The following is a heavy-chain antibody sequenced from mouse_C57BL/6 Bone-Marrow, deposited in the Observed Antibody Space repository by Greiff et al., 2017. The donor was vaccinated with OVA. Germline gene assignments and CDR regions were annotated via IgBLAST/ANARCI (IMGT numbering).Heavy chain of an antibody. CDR2: ILPSIGRT. Sequence: VQLKESGSELRSPGSSVKLSCKDFDSEVFPIAYMSWVRQKPGHGFEWIGGILPSIGRTIYGEKCEDKATLDADTLSNTAYLELNSLTSEDSAIYYCARNYGSHWYFDVWGTGTTVTVSS. J-gene: IGHJ1*03. D-gene: IGHD1-1*01. CDR1: DSEVFPIAY. V-gene: IGHV15-2*01. CDR3: ARNYGSHWYFDV.